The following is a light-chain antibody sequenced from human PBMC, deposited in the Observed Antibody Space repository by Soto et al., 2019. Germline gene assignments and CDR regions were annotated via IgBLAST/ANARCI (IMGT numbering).Light chain of an antibody. Sequence: QSVLTQPPSTSGTPGQRVTISCSGSRSNIGSNTVTWYQQLPGTAPKLLIYSNNQRPSGVPDRFSGSKPGTSASLAISGLQSEDEADYYCAAWDDSLNGSYVFGTGTEVPVL. CDR1: RSNIGSNT. CDR2: SNN. CDR3: AAWDDSLNGSYV. V-gene: IGLV1-44*01. J-gene: IGLJ1*01.